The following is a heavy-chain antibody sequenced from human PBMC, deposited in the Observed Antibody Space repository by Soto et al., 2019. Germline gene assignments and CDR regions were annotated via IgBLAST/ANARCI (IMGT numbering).Heavy chain of an antibody. Sequence: QVQLVESGGGVVQPGRSLRLSCAASGFTFSSYDMHWVRQAPGKGLEWVAVIWYDGSNKYYADSVKGRFTISRDNSKNTLYLQMNSLRAEDTAVYYCARDFAPKYSSSWLSELSYYFDYWGQGTLVTVSS. CDR1: GFTFSSYD. J-gene: IGHJ4*02. V-gene: IGHV3-33*01. D-gene: IGHD6-13*01. CDR2: IWYDGSNK. CDR3: ARDFAPKYSSSWLSELSYYFDY.